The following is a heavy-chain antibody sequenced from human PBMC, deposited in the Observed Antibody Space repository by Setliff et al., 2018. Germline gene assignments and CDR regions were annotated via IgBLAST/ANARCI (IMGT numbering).Heavy chain of an antibody. CDR2: IKQDGSEK. CDR1: GFTFSNYW. V-gene: IGHV3-7*03. D-gene: IGHD6-19*01. J-gene: IGHJ4*02. CDR3: ARGRAGHSGH. Sequence: PGGSLRLSCAASGFTFSNYWMSWVRQTPGKGLEWVAHIKQDGSEKYYVDSVKGRFIISRDNAKNSLYLQMNSLRDEDTAVYYCARGRAGHSGHWGQGTLVTVSS.